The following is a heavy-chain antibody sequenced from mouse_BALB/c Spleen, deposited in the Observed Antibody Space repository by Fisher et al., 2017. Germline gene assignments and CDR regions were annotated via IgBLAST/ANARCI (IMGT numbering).Heavy chain of an antibody. D-gene: IGHD2-2*01. CDR3: TLYGYDEDWYFDV. V-gene: IGHV1-69*02. Sequence: KFKGKATLTVDESSSTAYMQLSSLTSEDSAVYYCTLYGYDEDWYFDVWGAGTTVTVSS. J-gene: IGHJ1*01.